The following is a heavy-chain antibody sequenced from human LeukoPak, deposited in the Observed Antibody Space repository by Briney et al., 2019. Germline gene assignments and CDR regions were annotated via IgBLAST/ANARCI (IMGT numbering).Heavy chain of an antibody. CDR3: ARDYDGGRDTHYYYGMDV. V-gene: IGHV1-18*01. CDR1: GYTFTSYG. J-gene: IGHJ6*02. Sequence: ASVKVSCKASGYTFTSYGISWVRQAPGQGLEWMGWISAYNGNTNYAQKLQGRVTMTTDTSTSTAYMERRSLRSDDTAVYYCARDYDGGRDTHYYYGMDVWGQGTTVTVSS. CDR2: ISAYNGNT. D-gene: IGHD3-16*01.